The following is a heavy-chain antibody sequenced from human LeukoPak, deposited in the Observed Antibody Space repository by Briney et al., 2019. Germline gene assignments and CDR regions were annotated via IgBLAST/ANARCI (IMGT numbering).Heavy chain of an antibody. J-gene: IGHJ4*02. CDR3: ARDGDYYGSGTTTGYFDY. Sequence: GGSLRLSCAASGFTVSSNYMSWVRQAPGKGLEWVSVIYSGGSTYYADSVKGRFTISRDNSKNTLYLQMNSLRAEDTAVYYCARDGDYYGSGTTTGYFDYWGQGTLVTVSS. V-gene: IGHV3-66*01. CDR2: IYSGGST. CDR1: GFTVSSNY. D-gene: IGHD3-10*01.